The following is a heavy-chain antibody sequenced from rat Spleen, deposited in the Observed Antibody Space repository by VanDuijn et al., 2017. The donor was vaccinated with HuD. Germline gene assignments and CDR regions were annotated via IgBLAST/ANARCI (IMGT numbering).Heavy chain of an antibody. Sequence: ERQLQDSGPGLLIPPQSLPLRCFVHFYSITSFCRPTRLWKFPGNRVQWRGYIDSAGSTNYNPSLKSRISITRDTSKNQFFLQVNSVTPEDTATYYCGRDNNYKAYWGQGVMVTVSS. J-gene: IGHJ2*01. D-gene: IGHD1-10*01. CDR3: GRDNNYKAY. V-gene: IGHV3-3*01. CDR2: IDSAGST. CDR1: FYSITSFCR.